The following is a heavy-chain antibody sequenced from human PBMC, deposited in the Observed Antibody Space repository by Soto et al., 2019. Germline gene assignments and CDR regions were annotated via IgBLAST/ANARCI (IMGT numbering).Heavy chain of an antibody. D-gene: IGHD3-3*01. CDR3: ARGSAIFGVVVPNYYYGMDV. J-gene: IGHJ6*02. V-gene: IGHV1-18*01. Sequence: QVQLVQSGAEVKKPGASVKVSCKASGYTFTSYGISWVRQAPGQGLEWMGWISAYNGNTNYAQKLQGRVTMTTDTSTSTAYMELRSLRSDDTAVYYCARGSAIFGVVVPNYYYGMDVWGQGTTVTVSS. CDR2: ISAYNGNT. CDR1: GYTFTSYG.